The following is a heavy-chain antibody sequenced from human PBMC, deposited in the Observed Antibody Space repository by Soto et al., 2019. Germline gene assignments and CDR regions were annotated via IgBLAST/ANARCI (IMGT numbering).Heavy chain of an antibody. CDR3: AKGDSGSYYGVFGMDV. Sequence: EVQLLESGGGLVQPGGSLRLSCAASGFTFSSYAMSWVRQAPGKGLEWVSAISGSGGSTYYADSVKGRFTISRDNSKNTLYLQMNSLRDEDTAVSYCAKGDSGSYYGVFGMDVWGQGTTVTVSS. D-gene: IGHD1-26*01. V-gene: IGHV3-23*01. J-gene: IGHJ6*02. CDR1: GFTFSSYA. CDR2: ISGSGGST.